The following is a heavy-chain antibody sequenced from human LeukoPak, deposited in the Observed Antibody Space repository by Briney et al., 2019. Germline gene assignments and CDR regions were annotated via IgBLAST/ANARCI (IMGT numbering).Heavy chain of an antibody. CDR1: GYTFTGYY. Sequence: ASVKVSCKASGYTFTGYYMHWVRQAPGQGLEWMGWINPNSGGTNYAQKFQGRVTMTRDTSISTAYMELSRLRSDDTAVYYCARVLGDIVATIVYWGQGNLVTVSS. CDR3: ARVLGDIVATIVY. CDR2: INPNSGGT. V-gene: IGHV1-2*02. D-gene: IGHD5-12*01. J-gene: IGHJ4*02.